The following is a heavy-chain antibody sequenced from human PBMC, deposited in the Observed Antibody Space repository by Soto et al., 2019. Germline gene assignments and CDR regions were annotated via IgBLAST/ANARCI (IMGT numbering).Heavy chain of an antibody. V-gene: IGHV3-30*02. D-gene: IGHD4-4*01. CDR1: GFTFSSYG. J-gene: IGHJ6*02. CDR2: IWYDGSNK. CDR3: AKSSTAEYYYYGMDV. Sequence: GGSLRLSCAASGFTFSSYGMHWVRQAPGKGLEWVAVIWYDGSNKYYADSVKGRFTISRDNSKNTVYLQMNSLRPEDTAVYYCAKSSTAEYYYYGMDVWGQGTTVTVS.